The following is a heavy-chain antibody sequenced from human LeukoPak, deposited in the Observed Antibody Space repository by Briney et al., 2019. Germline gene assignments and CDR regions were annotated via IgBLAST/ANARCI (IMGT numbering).Heavy chain of an antibody. D-gene: IGHD4-17*01. CDR1: GGAISSYY. CDR2: IFYSEST. V-gene: IGHV4-59*08. Sequence: SETLSLTCTVSGGAISSYYWNWIRQPPEKGLEWIGSIFYSESTNYNPSLKSRVTMSVDTSKNEFSLKLSSATAADTAVYYCARRMEGDYGNWFDSWGQGTLVTVSS. J-gene: IGHJ5*01. CDR3: ARRMEGDYGNWFDS.